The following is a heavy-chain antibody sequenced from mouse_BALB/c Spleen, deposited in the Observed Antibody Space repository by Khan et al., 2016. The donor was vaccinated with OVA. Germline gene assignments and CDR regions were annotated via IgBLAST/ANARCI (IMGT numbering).Heavy chain of an antibody. CDR3: ARPPYFSERLAY. D-gene: IGHD2-10*01. CDR1: GYTFTNFG. Sequence: LVESGPELKKPGETVKLSCKASGYTFTNFGLNWVQQAPGKGLEWMGWINTYTGDTTYADDFKGRFAFSLDTSASTPYLQINNLKNEDAATYYCARPPYFSERLAYWGQGTSVTVSA. V-gene: IGHV9-3-1*01. CDR2: INTYTGDT. J-gene: IGHJ4*01.